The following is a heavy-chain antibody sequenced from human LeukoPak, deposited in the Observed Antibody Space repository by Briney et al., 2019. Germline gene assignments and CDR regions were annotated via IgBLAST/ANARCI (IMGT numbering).Heavy chain of an antibody. V-gene: IGHV4-59*08. CDR2: IYYTGST. Sequence: SETLSLTCTVSGGSISGYYWSCIRQPPGKGLVWIGYIYYTGSTNYNPSLKSRVTISVDTSKNQFSLKLSSVTASDTAVYYCARRGGHGGSFDYWGQGTLVTVSS. J-gene: IGHJ4*02. CDR1: GGSISGYY. CDR3: ARRGGHGGSFDY. D-gene: IGHD4-23*01.